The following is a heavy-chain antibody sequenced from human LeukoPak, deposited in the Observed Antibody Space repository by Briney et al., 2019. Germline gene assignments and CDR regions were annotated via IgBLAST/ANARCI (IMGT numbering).Heavy chain of an antibody. CDR3: ARHSPYYYDSSGYLFDY. D-gene: IGHD3-22*01. CDR1: GGSISSNY. V-gene: IGHV4-59*08. J-gene: IGHJ4*02. CDR2: IYYSGST. Sequence: SETLSLTCTVSGGSISSNYWSWIRQPPGKGLEWIGYIYYSGSTNYNPSLKSRVTISVDTSKNQFSLKLSSVTAADTAVYYCARHSPYYYDSSGYLFDYWGQGTLVTVSS.